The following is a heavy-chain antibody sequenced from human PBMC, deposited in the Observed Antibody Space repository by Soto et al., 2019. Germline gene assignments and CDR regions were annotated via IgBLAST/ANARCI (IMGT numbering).Heavy chain of an antibody. CDR3: ARFGYEYSSTGFDY. V-gene: IGHV4-59*08. CDR2: IYYSGST. CDR1: GGSISSYY. D-gene: IGHD6-6*01. Sequence: SETLSLTCTVSGGSISSYYWSWIRQPPGKGLEWIGYIYYSGSTNYNPSLKSRVTISVDTSKNQFSLKLSSVTAADTAVYYCARFGYEYSSTGFDYWGQGTLVTVSS. J-gene: IGHJ4*02.